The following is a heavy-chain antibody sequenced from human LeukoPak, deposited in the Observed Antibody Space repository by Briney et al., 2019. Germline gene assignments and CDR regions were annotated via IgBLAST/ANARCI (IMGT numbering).Heavy chain of an antibody. CDR2: IKQEGSEK. V-gene: IGHV3-7*04. CDR1: GFSFSTYW. D-gene: IGHD3-22*01. J-gene: IGHJ6*02. CDR3: ARALYDSSGYYYYYYYGMDV. Sequence: GGSLRLSCAASGFSFSTYWMSWVRQAPGKGLEWVADIKQEGSEKYYVDSVKGRFTISRDNAKNSLCLQMNSLRAEDTAVYYCARALYDSSGYYYYYYYGMDVWGQGTTVTVSS.